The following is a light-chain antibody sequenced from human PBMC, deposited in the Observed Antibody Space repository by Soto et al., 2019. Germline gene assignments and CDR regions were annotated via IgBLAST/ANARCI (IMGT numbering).Light chain of an antibody. CDR1: QSLGYSDGDTY. V-gene: IGKV2-30*01. Sequence: DVVLSQSPRSLPVSLGQPASLSCRASQSLGYSDGDTYLNWFQQRPAQSPRRLIYKVSARDSGVPSRFSGSGSGTEFTPTISSLQPDDFATYYCQHYNSYSEAFGQGTKVDIK. J-gene: IGKJ1*01. CDR3: QHYNSYSEA. CDR2: KVS.